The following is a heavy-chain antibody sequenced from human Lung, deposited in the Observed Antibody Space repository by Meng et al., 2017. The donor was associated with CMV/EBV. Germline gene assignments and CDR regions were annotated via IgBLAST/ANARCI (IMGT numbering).Heavy chain of an antibody. Sequence: ASXXVSCKASGYTFTAHYFHWVRQAPGQGLEWMGWIHPHRGDTNYAQQFQGRVTLTRDTSINTGYMELTRLTADDPAVYYCARDNNWGPDYWGQGPLVTVSS. CDR2: IHPHRGDT. CDR3: ARDNNWGPDY. D-gene: IGHD7-27*01. V-gene: IGHV1-2*02. J-gene: IGHJ4*02. CDR1: GYTFTAHY.